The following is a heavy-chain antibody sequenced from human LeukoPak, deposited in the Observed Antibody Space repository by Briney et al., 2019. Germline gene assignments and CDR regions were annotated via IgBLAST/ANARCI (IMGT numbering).Heavy chain of an antibody. Sequence: GGSLRLSCAASGFTFSSYAMSWVRQAPGKGLEWVSAISGSGGSTYYADSVKGRFTISRDNSKNTLYLQMNSLRAEDTAVYYCAKDITMVRGVINPIFDYWGQGTLVTVSS. CDR1: GFTFSSYA. J-gene: IGHJ4*02. D-gene: IGHD3-10*01. V-gene: IGHV3-23*01. CDR2: ISGSGGST. CDR3: AKDITMVRGVINPIFDY.